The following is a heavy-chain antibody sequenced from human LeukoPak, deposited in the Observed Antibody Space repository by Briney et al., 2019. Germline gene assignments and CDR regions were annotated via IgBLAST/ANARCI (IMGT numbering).Heavy chain of an antibody. Sequence: PGGSLRLSCTASGLTFSHCDMKWFRQAPGKGLQWVSSISYMGDHRYYADSAKGRFTISRDNAKNSLYLQMENLRADDAAVYYCGKAFPSFRVAAAGDYWGQGTLVTVSS. CDR2: ISYMGDHR. D-gene: IGHD6-25*01. CDR1: GLTFSHCD. J-gene: IGHJ4*02. CDR3: GKAFPSFRVAAAGDY. V-gene: IGHV3-21*06.